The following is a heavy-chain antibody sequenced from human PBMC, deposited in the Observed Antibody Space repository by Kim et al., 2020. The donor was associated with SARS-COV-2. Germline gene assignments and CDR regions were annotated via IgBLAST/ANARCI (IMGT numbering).Heavy chain of an antibody. J-gene: IGHJ4*02. D-gene: IGHD1-20*01. CDR3: SRNLVTGHDDF. V-gene: IGHV3-53*04. Sequence: TYYAVSGKGRFTLSRHNPKNAVYLQMNSLRAEATALYFCSRNLVTGHDDFWGQGTLVTVSS. CDR2: T.